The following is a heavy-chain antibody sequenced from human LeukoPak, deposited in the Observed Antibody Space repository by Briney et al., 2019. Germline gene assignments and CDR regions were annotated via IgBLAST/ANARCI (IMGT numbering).Heavy chain of an antibody. CDR1: GGSFSGYY. J-gene: IGHJ6*02. CDR3: ARVPNYDFWSGYYRSSGYYYGMDV. Sequence: SETLSLTRAVYGGSFSGYYWSWIRQPPGKGLEWIGEINHSGSTNYNPSLKSRVTISVDTSKNQLSLKLSSVTAADTAVYYCARVPNYDFWSGYYRSSGYYYGMDVWGQGTTVTVSS. CDR2: INHSGST. D-gene: IGHD3-3*01. V-gene: IGHV4-34*01.